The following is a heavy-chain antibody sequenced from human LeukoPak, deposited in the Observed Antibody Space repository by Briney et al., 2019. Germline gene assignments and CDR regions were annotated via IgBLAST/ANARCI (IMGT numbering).Heavy chain of an antibody. Sequence: GGSLRLSCAVSGFTFSSYVMSWVRQAPGKGLEWVSSISSSGSTIYYADSVKGRFTISRDNAKNSLYLQMNSLRAEDTAVYYCAELGITMIGGVWGKGTTVTISS. J-gene: IGHJ6*04. CDR1: GFTFSSYV. CDR3: AELGITMIGGV. V-gene: IGHV3-48*03. D-gene: IGHD3-10*02. CDR2: ISSSGSTI.